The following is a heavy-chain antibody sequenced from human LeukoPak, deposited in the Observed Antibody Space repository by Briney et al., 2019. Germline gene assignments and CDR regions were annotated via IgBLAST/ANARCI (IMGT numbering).Heavy chain of an antibody. V-gene: IGHV4-61*02. D-gene: IGHD2-2*01. CDR3: ARVSYQEGVDY. Sequence: SETLSLTCTVSGGSINGGNYYWTWLRQPAGKGLEWIGRISPSGSTNHNPSLTSRVTISVDASKNQFSLKLNFVTAADTAVYYCARVSYQEGVDYWGQGTLVTVSS. CDR2: ISPSGST. CDR1: GGSINGGNYY. J-gene: IGHJ4*02.